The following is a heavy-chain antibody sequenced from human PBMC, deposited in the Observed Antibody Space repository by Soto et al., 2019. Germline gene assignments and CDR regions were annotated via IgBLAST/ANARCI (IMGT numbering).Heavy chain of an antibody. Sequence: QVQLVQSGAEVKKPGSSVKVSCKASGGTFSSYAISWVRQAPGQGLEWMGGIIPIFGTANYAQKFQGRVTITAEESTSTAQMELISLRSEDRAVYYCAREASGSRYYYGMDVWGQGTTVTVSS. CDR1: GGTFSSYA. V-gene: IGHV1-69*12. CDR2: IIPIFGTA. CDR3: AREASGSRYYYGMDV. D-gene: IGHD1-26*01. J-gene: IGHJ6*02.